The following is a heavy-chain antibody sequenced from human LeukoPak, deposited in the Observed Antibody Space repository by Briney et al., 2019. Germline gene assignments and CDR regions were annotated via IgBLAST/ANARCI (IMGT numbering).Heavy chain of an antibody. V-gene: IGHV1-8*01. CDR2: MNPNSGNT. CDR1: GYTFTSYD. J-gene: IGHJ4*02. Sequence: ASVKVSCKASGYTFTSYDINWVRQATGQGLEWMGWMNPNSGNTVYAQKFQGRVTMTRNTSISTAYMELSSLRSEDTAVYYCAREEWKAVAGRGDYWGQGTLVTVFS. CDR3: AREEWKAVAGRGDY. D-gene: IGHD6-19*01.